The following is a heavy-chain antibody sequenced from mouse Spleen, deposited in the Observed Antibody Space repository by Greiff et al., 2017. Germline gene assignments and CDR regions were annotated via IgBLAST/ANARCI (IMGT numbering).Heavy chain of an antibody. D-gene: IGHD2-10*01. CDR2: INPNNGGT. J-gene: IGHJ4*01. Sequence: EVKLQQSGPELVKPGASVKIPCKASGYTFTDYNMDWVKQSHGKSLEWIGDINPNNGGTIYNQKFKGKATLTVDKSSSTAYMELRSLTSEDTAVYYCARDASYYGNYKDAMDYWGQGTSVTVSS. V-gene: IGHV1-18*01. CDR3: ARDASYYGNYKDAMDY. CDR1: GYTFTDYN.